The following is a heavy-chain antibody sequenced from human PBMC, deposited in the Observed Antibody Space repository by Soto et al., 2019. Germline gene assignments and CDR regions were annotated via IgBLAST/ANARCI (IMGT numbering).Heavy chain of an antibody. V-gene: IGHV3-72*01. J-gene: IGHJ6*02. CDR1: GFRFSEFF. CDR2: SKNKNNDFST. Sequence: SGGSLRLSCAASGFRFSEFFMDWVRQAPGKGLEWIGRSKNKNNDFSTQYAASVEGRFTISRHDSEKSLLLQMNSLKIEDTAVYYCAVNYYGLDVLGQGTTVTVSS. CDR3: AVNYYGLDV.